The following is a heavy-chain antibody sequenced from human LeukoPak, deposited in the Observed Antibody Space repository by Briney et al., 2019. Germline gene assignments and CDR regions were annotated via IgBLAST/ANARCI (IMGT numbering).Heavy chain of an antibody. CDR3: AREGYCSSTSCYGGGWFDP. D-gene: IGHD2-2*01. J-gene: IGHJ5*02. Sequence: ASVKVSCKASGYTFTSYDINWVRQATGQGLEWMGWMDPNSGNTGYAQKFQGRVTMTRNTSISTAYMELSSLRSEDTAVYYCAREGYCSSTSCYGGGWFDPWGQGTLVTVSS. V-gene: IGHV1-8*01. CDR1: GYTFTSYD. CDR2: MDPNSGNT.